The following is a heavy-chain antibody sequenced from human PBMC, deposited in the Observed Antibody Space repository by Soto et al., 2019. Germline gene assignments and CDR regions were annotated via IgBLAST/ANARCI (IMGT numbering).Heavy chain of an antibody. V-gene: IGHV3-21*01. CDR3: ARDYNSGDYDILTGYYRWDYFDY. J-gene: IGHJ4*02. Sequence: GGSLRLSCAASGFTFSSYSMNWVRQAPGKGLEWVSSISSSSSYIYYADSVKGRFTISRDNAKNSLYLQMNSLRAEDTAVYYCARDYNSGDYDILTGYYRWDYFDYWGQGTLVTVSS. D-gene: IGHD3-9*01. CDR1: GFTFSSYS. CDR2: ISSSSSYI.